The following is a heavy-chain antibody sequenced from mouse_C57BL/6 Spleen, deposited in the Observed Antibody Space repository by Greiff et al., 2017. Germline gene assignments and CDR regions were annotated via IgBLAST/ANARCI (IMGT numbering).Heavy chain of an antibody. D-gene: IGHD1-1*01. CDR3: ARHLRSYYFDD. CDR1: GFSFSSYG. Sequence: SGGDLVKPGGSLKLSCAASGFSFSSYGMSWVRQTPYKRLAWVATISSGGSSTYYPDSVKGLFTMSRDNAKNTRDLQMSSLKSEDTAMYDSARHLRSYYFDDWGQGTTLTVSS. V-gene: IGHV5-6*01. CDR2: ISSGGSST. J-gene: IGHJ2*01.